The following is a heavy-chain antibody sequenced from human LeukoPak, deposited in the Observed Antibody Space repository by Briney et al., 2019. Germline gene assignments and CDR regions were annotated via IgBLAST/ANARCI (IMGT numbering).Heavy chain of an antibody. CDR3: AKDWRGNTVITSLDY. Sequence: GGSLRLSRAASGFTFSSYSMSWVRQAPGKGLEWVSGISDSGGSTYYADSVKGRFAISRDNSKNTLYLQMNSLRGEDTAVYYCAKDWRGNTVITSLDYWGQGTLVTVSS. V-gene: IGHV3-23*01. CDR1: GFTFSSYS. J-gene: IGHJ4*02. D-gene: IGHD4-17*01. CDR2: ISDSGGST.